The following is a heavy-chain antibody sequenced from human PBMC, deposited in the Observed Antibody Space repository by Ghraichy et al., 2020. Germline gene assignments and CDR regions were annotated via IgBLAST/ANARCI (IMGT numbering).Heavy chain of an antibody. D-gene: IGHD5-24*01. CDR3: ATDLNHDGG. Sequence: GGSRRLSCAASGFTFSDYWMTWVRQAPGKGLEWVASIKTNGNERKYLDSLRGRFTISRDNAKNSLYLQMNSLRVDDTAVYYCATDLNHDGGWGQGTLVTVSS. V-gene: IGHV3-7*03. CDR2: IKTNGNER. J-gene: IGHJ4*02. CDR1: GFTFSDYW.